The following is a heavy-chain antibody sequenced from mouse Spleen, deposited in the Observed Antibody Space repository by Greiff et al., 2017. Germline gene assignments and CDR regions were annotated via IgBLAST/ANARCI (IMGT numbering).Heavy chain of an antibody. J-gene: IGHJ1*01. Sequence: QVQLQQPGAELVMPGASVKLSCKASGYTFTSYWMHWVKQRLGQGLVWIGEIDPSDSYTNYNQKFKGKATLTVDKSSSTAYMQLSSLAAEDSAVYYCARTVYYDYGGWYFDVWGAGTTVTVSS. D-gene: IGHD2-4*01. CDR3: ARTVYYDYGGWYFDV. CDR2: IDPSDSYT. CDR1: GYTFTSYW. V-gene: IGHV1-69*01.